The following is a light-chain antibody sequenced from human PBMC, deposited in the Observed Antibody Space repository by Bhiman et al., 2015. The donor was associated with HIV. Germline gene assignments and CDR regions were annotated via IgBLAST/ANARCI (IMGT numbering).Light chain of an antibody. J-gene: IGLJ3*02. CDR1: SSNIGSNT. Sequence: QSVLTQPPSASGTPGQRVTISCSGSSSNIGSNTVNWYQQVPGTAPKLLIYTNNQRPSGIPDRFSGSKSGTSAALGITGLQTGDEADYYCGTWDSSLSVWVFGGGTNLTVL. CDR3: GTWDSSLSVWV. CDR2: TNN. V-gene: IGLV1-44*01.